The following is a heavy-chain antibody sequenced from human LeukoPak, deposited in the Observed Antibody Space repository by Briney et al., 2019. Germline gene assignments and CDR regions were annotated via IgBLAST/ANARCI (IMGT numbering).Heavy chain of an antibody. J-gene: IGHJ4*02. CDR2: ISYDGSNK. V-gene: IGHV3-30*18. CDR1: GFTFSSYA. D-gene: IGHD3-10*01. CDR3: AKGLQYYYGSGSYLVY. Sequence: GGSLGLSCAASGFTFSSYAMNWVRQAPGKGLEWVAVISYDGSNKYYADSVKGRFTISRDNSKNTLYLQMNSLRAEDTAVYYCAKGLQYYYGSGSYLVYWGQGTQVTVSS.